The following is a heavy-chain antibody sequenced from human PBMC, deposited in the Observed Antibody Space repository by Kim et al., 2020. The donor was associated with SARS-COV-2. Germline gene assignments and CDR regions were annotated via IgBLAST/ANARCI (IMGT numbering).Heavy chain of an antibody. Sequence: LKSRVTISVDTSKNQFSLKLSSVTAADTAVYYCARGRELLWFGEGLYFDYWGQGTLVTVSS. J-gene: IGHJ4*02. CDR3: ARGRELLWFGEGLYFDY. V-gene: IGHV4-34*01. D-gene: IGHD3-10*01.